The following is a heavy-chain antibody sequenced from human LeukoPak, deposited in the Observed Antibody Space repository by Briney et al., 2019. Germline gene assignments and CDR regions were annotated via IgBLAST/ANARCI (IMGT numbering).Heavy chain of an antibody. V-gene: IGHV3-30-3*01. J-gene: IGHJ3*02. Sequence: GGSLRLSCAASGFTFSSYAMHWVRQAPGKGLEWVAVISYDGSNKYYADSVKGRFTISRDNSKNMLYLQMNSLRAEDTAVYYCARVKTVVVTATNAFDIWGQGTMVTVSS. CDR3: ARVKTVVVTATNAFDI. CDR1: GFTFSSYA. CDR2: ISYDGSNK. D-gene: IGHD2-21*02.